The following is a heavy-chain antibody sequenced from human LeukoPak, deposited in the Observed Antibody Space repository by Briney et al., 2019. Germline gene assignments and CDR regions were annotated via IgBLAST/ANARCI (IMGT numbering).Heavy chain of an antibody. CDR3: ASGDSGSYYFDY. V-gene: IGHV1-24*01. CDR2: FDPEDGET. D-gene: IGHD1-26*01. J-gene: IGHJ4*02. CDR1: GYTLTELS. Sequence: ASVKVSCKVSGYTLTELSMYWVRQAPGKGLEWMGGFDPEDGETIYAQKFQGRVTMTEDTSTDTAYMELSSLRSEDTAVYYCASGDSGSYYFDYWGQGTLVTVSS.